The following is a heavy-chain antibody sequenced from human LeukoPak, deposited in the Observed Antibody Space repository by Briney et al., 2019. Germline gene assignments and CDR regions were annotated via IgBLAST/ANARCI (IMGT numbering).Heavy chain of an antibody. V-gene: IGHV4-61*02. CDR1: GGSISSGSYY. Sequence: PSETLSLTCTVSGGSISSGSYYWSWIRQPAGKGLEWIGRIYTSGSTNYNPSLKSRVAISVDTSKNQFSLKLSSVTAADTAVYYCARDLTLWHDFWSGPFDYWGQGTLVTVSS. J-gene: IGHJ4*02. CDR3: ARDLTLWHDFWSGPFDY. D-gene: IGHD3-3*01. CDR2: IYTSGST.